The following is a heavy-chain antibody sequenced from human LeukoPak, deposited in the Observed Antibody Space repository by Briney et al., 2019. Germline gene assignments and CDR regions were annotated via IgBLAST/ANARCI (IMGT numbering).Heavy chain of an antibody. J-gene: IGHJ4*02. V-gene: IGHV4-34*01. CDR3: ARHHKTQWLVMGTDFDY. CDR1: GGSFSGYY. Sequence: SETLSLTCAVYGGSFSGYYWSWIRQPPGKGLEWIGEINHSGSTNYNPSLKSRVTISVDTSKNQFSLKLSSVTAADTAVYYCARHHKTQWLVMGTDFDYWGQGTLVTVSS. D-gene: IGHD6-19*01. CDR2: INHSGST.